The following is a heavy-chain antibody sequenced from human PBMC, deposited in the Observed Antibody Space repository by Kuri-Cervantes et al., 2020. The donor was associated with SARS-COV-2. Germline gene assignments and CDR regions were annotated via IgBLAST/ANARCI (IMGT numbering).Heavy chain of an antibody. CDR3: ARLGVRIIGVAGTRFDY. Sequence: GESLKISCAALGFTFSGYSMSWVRQAPGKGLQWVANIKKDGSEKYYVESVKGRFTISRDNAKNSLYLQMDSLRAEDTAVYYCARLGVRIIGVAGTRFDYWGQGTLVTVSS. CDR1: GFTFSGYS. J-gene: IGHJ4*02. V-gene: IGHV3-7*01. CDR2: IKKDGSEK. D-gene: IGHD6-19*01.